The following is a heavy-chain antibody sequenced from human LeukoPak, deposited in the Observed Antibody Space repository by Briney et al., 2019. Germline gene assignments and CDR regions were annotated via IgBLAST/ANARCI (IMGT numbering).Heavy chain of an antibody. CDR3: AREVPYYDYVWGSYRYNASDI. Sequence: SETLSLTCTVSGGSISSYYWSWIRLPPGKGLEWIGYIYYSGSTNYNPSLKSRVTISVDTSKNQFSLKLSSVTAADTAVYYCAREVPYYDYVWGSYRYNASDIWGQGTMVTVSS. J-gene: IGHJ3*02. CDR2: IYYSGST. V-gene: IGHV4-59*01. D-gene: IGHD3-16*02. CDR1: GGSISSYY.